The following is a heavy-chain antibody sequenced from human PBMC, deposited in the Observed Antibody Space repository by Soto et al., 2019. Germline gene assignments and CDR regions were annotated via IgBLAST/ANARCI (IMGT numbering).Heavy chain of an antibody. CDR2: IYYSGST. Sequence: SETLSLTCTVSGGSISSSSYYWGWIRQPPGKGLEWIGSIYYSGSTYYNPSLKSRVTISVDTSKNQFSLKLSSVTAADTAVYYCASLPTLRYFDWLLEGSKRYYYGMDVWGQGTTVTAP. CDR1: GGSISSSSYY. J-gene: IGHJ6*02. V-gene: IGHV4-39*01. CDR3: ASLPTLRYFDWLLEGSKRYYYGMDV. D-gene: IGHD3-9*01.